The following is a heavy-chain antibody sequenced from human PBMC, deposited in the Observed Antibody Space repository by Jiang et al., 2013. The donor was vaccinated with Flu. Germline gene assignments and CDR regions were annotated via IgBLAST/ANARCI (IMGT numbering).Heavy chain of an antibody. V-gene: IGHV4-39*01. CDR2: FYYSGSS. D-gene: IGHD1-26*01. Sequence: TCTVSGGSITGSTFFWGWIRQSPGKGLEWIGSFYYSGSSYYTPSLKSRVSISVETSKNQFSLKLTSVTAADTAIYYCATHFQWEVVAIDHWGQGALVTVAS. J-gene: IGHJ4*02. CDR3: ATHFQWEVVAIDH. CDR1: GGSITGSTFF.